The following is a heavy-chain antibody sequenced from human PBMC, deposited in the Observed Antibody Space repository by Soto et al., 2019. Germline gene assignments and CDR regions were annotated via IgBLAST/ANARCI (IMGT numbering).Heavy chain of an antibody. J-gene: IGHJ6*02. CDR2: IYPHDSDT. CDR3: ARPTDYHYGMQV. Sequence: GESLKISCKGSGYNFRTYWIAWVRQMPGKGLEWMGFIYPHDSDTRYSPSFRGQVTISADKSINTAYLQWTSLKASDTAIYFCARPTDYHYGMQVWGRGTTVTVSS. V-gene: IGHV5-51*01. CDR1: GYNFRTYW. D-gene: IGHD4-17*01.